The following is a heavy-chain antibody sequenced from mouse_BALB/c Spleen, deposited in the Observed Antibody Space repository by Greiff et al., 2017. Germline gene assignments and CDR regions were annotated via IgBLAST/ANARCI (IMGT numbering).Heavy chain of an antibody. J-gene: IGHJ4*01. V-gene: IGHV5-4*02. D-gene: IGHD2-1*01. Sequence: EVQVVESGGGLVKPGGSLKLSCAASGFTFSDYYMYWVRQTPEKRLEWVATISDGGSYTYYPDSVKGRFTISRDNAKNNLYLQMSSLKSEDTAMYYCAREEEGNYVSYAMDYWGQGTSVTVSS. CDR2: ISDGGSYT. CDR3: AREEEGNYVSYAMDY. CDR1: GFTFSDYY.